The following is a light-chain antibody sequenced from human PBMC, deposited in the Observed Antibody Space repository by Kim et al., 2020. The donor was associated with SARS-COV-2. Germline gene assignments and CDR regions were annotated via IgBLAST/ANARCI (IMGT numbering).Light chain of an antibody. J-gene: IGLJ1*01. Sequence: GQSVTISSTGTSSDVGGYNNVSWYQQHPGKAPKLMIYDVSKRPSGVADRFSGSKAGNTASLTISGLQAEEEADYFSCSYAGSYSYVFGTGPKFTVL. CDR1: SSDVGGYNN. CDR2: DVS. V-gene: IGLV2-11*01. CDR3: CSYAGSYSYV.